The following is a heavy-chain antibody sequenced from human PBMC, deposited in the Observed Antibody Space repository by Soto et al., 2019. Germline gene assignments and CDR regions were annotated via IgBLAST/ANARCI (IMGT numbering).Heavy chain of an antibody. D-gene: IGHD3-22*01. Sequence: QVQLVQSGAEVKKPGSSVKVSCKASGGTFSSYAISWVRQAPGQGLEWMGGIIPIFGTADYAQKFQGRVTITADESTSTAYMELSSLKYEDTAVYYCAGHSSGVPDYYYGMDVWGQGTTVTVSS. CDR2: IIPIFGTA. CDR3: AGHSSGVPDYYYGMDV. J-gene: IGHJ6*02. CDR1: GGTFSSYA. V-gene: IGHV1-69*12.